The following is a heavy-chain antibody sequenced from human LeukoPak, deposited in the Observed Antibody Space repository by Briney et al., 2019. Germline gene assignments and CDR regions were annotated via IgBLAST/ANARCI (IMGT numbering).Heavy chain of an antibody. CDR3: ARVEYSSSFDY. Sequence: TSEPLSLTCTVSGGPISRYHGSWIRQPPGKGLEWIGYIYYSGRPNYNHSLKSRVTISVDTSKNQFSLKLSSVTAADTAVYYCARVEYSSSFDYWGQGTLVTVSS. CDR1: GGPISRYH. V-gene: IGHV4-59*01. J-gene: IGHJ4*02. CDR2: IYYSGRP. D-gene: IGHD6-6*01.